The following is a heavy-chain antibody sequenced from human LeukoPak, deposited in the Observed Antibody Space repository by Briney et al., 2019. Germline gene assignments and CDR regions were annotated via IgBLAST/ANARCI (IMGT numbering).Heavy chain of an antibody. D-gene: IGHD3-22*01. CDR2: IRSSGSTI. J-gene: IGHJ4*02. CDR3: ARDPNHYDNFFDY. CDR1: GFIFSSHE. Sequence: HPGGSLRLSCAASGFIFSSHEMNWVRQAPGKGQEWVSYIRSSGSTIYYADSVKGRFTISRDNARNSLYLQMNSLRAEDTAVYYCARDPNHYDNFFDYWGQGILVTFSS. V-gene: IGHV3-48*03.